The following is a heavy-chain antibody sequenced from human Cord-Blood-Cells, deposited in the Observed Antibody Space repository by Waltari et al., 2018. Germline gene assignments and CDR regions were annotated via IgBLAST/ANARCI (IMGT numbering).Heavy chain of an antibody. V-gene: IGHV1-8*03. J-gene: IGHJ6*02. CDR2: MNPNSGNT. CDR1: GYTFTSYD. CDR3: ARVGGSYYYYYYGMDV. D-gene: IGHD1-26*01. Sequence: QVQLVQSGAEVKKPGASVKVSCKPSGYTFTSYDINWVRLATGQGLEWMGGMNPNSGNTGYAQKFQGRVTITRNTSISTAYMELSSLRSEDTAVYYCARVGGSYYYYYYGMDVWGQGTTVTVSS.